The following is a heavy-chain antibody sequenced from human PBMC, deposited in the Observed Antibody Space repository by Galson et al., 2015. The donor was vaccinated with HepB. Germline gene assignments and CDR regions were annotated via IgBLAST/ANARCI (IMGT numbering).Heavy chain of an antibody. CDR3: ARSDGSGWYVRYFDY. CDR2: ISGSGGST. Sequence: SLRLSCAASGFTFSSYAMSWVRQAPGKGLEWVSAISGSGGSTYYADSVKGRFTISRDNSKNTLYLQMNSLRSEDTAVYYCARSDGSGWYVRYFDYWGQGTLVTVSS. CDR1: GFTFSSYA. V-gene: IGHV3-23*01. D-gene: IGHD6-19*01. J-gene: IGHJ4*02.